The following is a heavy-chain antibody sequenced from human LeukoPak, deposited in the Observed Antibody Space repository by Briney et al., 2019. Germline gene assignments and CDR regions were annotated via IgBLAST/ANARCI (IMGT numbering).Heavy chain of an antibody. D-gene: IGHD2/OR15-2a*01. CDR3: ARPNGTHFDY. CDR2: INHSGST. J-gene: IGHJ4*02. Sequence: SETLSLTCAVYGGSFNGYYWSWIRQPPGRGLEWIGEINHSGSTNYNPSLKSRVTISVDTSKNQFSLKLSSVTAADTAVYYCARPNGTHFDYWGQGTLVTVSS. V-gene: IGHV4-34*01. CDR1: GGSFNGYY.